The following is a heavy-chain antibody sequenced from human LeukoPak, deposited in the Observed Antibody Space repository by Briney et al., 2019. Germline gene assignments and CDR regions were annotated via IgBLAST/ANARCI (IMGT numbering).Heavy chain of an antibody. CDR2: IYHSGTT. V-gene: IGHV4-59*01. J-gene: IGHJ4*02. Sequence: SETLSLTCTVSGGSISSYHWSWIRQPPGKGLEWIGYIYHSGTTNYNPSLKSRVTISVDTSKSQFSLKLSSVTAADTAIYYCARNIVGPRQVDYWGQGTLVTVSS. D-gene: IGHD1-26*01. CDR1: GGSISSYH. CDR3: ARNIVGPRQVDY.